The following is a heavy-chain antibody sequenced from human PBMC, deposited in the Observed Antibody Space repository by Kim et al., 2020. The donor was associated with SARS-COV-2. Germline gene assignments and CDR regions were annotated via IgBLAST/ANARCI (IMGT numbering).Heavy chain of an antibody. J-gene: IGHJ6*02. CDR2: IYYSGST. CDR3: ARDGCSSTSCYELYGMDV. D-gene: IGHD2-2*01. V-gene: IGHV4-31*03. Sequence: SETLSLTCTVSGGSISSGGYYWSWIRQHPGKGLEWIGYIYYSGSTYYNPSLKSRVTISVDTSKNQFSLKLSSVTAADTAVYYCARDGCSSTSCYELYGMDVWGQGTTVTVSS. CDR1: GGSISSGGYY.